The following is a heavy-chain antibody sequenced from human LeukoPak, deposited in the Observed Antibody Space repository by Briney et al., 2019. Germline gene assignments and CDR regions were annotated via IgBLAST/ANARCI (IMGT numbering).Heavy chain of an antibody. V-gene: IGHV4-39*07. J-gene: IGHJ3*02. Sequence: SSETLSLTCTVSGVSISSSSYYWGWIRQPPGKGLEWIGSIYYSGSTYYHPSLKSRVTISVDTSKNQFSLKLSSVTAADTAVYYCAREGPSSGWWDAFDIWGQGTMVTVSS. CDR1: GVSISSSSYY. CDR3: AREGPSSGWWDAFDI. CDR2: IYYSGST. D-gene: IGHD6-19*01.